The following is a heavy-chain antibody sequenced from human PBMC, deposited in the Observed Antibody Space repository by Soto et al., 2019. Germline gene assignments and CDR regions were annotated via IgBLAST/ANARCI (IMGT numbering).Heavy chain of an antibody. D-gene: IGHD3-22*01. CDR1: GFTFSSYG. CDR2: IWYDGSNK. J-gene: IGHJ4*02. V-gene: IGHV3-33*06. CDR3: AKARDSGSYRPFDH. Sequence: PGGSLRLSCAASGFTFSSYGMHWVRQAPGKGLEWVAVIWYDGSNKYYADSVKGRFTISRDNSKNTLYLQMNSLRAEDTAVYYCAKARDSGSYRPFDHWGPGTLVTVSS.